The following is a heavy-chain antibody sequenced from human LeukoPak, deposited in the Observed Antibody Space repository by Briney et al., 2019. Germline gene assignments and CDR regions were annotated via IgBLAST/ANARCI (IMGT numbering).Heavy chain of an antibody. Sequence: GASVKVSCKASGYTFTRYYMHWVRQAPGQGLKWMGIINPSGGSTSYAQKFQGRVTMTRDMSTSTVYMELSSLRSDDTAVYYCARALAAAAGRRAGMMGDWGQGTLVTVSS. CDR1: GYTFTRYY. J-gene: IGHJ4*02. V-gene: IGHV1-46*01. D-gene: IGHD6-13*01. CDR2: INPSGGST. CDR3: ARALAAAAGRRAGMMGD.